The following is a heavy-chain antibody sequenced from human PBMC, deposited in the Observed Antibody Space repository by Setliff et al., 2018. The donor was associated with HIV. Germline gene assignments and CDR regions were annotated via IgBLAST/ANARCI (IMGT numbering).Heavy chain of an antibody. CDR3: TTGPAYSFGNQFYYGIDV. CDR2: IKSKTDGGTT. Sequence: LRLSCAASGFIFSHAWMSWVRQAPGKGLEWVGRIKSKTDGGTTDFAAPVKGRFTISRDDSKKTLYLQMNSLKTEDTAVYYCTTGPAYSFGNQFYYGIDVWGQGTTVTVSS. CDR1: GFIFSHAW. V-gene: IGHV3-15*01. D-gene: IGHD5-18*01. J-gene: IGHJ6*02.